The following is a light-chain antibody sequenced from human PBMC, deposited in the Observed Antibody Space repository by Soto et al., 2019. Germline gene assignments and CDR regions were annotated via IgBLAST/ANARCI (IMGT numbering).Light chain of an antibody. J-gene: IGKJ2*01. CDR2: AAS. CDR1: QSISSY. V-gene: IGKV1-39*01. CDR3: QQSYSTPRVT. Sequence: DIQMTQSPSSLSASIGDSVTITCRASQSISSYLNWYRQKPGKAPKLLIYAASSLQSGVPSRFSGSGSGTDFTLTISSLQPEDFATYYCQQSYSTPRVTFGQGTKLEIK.